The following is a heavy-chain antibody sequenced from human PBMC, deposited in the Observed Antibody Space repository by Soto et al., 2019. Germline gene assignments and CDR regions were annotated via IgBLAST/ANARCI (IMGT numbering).Heavy chain of an antibody. V-gene: IGHV3-33*01. CDR3: ARDEYSSSSGNFDY. CDR1: GFTFSSYG. CDR2: IWYDGSNK. Sequence: QVQLVESGGGVVQPGRSLRLSCAASGFTFSSYGMHWVRQAPGKGLEWVAVIWYDGSNKYYADSVKGRFTISRDNSKNTLYLQMNSLRAEDTAVYYCARDEYSSSSGNFDYWGQGTLATVSS. D-gene: IGHD6-6*01. J-gene: IGHJ4*02.